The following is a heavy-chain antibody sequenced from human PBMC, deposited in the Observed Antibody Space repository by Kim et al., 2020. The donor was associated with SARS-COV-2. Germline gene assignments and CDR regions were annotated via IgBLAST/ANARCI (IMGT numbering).Heavy chain of an antibody. D-gene: IGHD1-26*01. J-gene: IGHJ4*02. V-gene: IGHV5-10-1*01. CDR1: GYTFANHW. Sequence: GESLKISCKGSGYTFANHWITWVRQKPGKGLQWVGRIDPSGSYTNYSPSFQGQVTISADKSINTASLQWSSLEASDTAMYYCARHESLLGDGSILDYWGQGVLVTVSS. CDR3: ARHESLLGDGSILDY. CDR2: IDPSGSYT.